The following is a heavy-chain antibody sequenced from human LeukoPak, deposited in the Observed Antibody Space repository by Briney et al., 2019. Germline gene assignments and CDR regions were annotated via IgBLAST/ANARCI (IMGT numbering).Heavy chain of an antibody. J-gene: IGHJ4*02. D-gene: IGHD5-18*01. Sequence: PGRSLRLSCAASGFXFSSYGIHWVRQAPGKGLEWVAVISYDGSNKYYADSVKGRFTISRDNSKNTLYLQMNSLRAEDAAIYHCAKGGDTAMAIDYWGQGTLVTVSS. CDR2: ISYDGSNK. V-gene: IGHV3-30*18. CDR1: GFXFSSYG. CDR3: AKGGDTAMAIDY.